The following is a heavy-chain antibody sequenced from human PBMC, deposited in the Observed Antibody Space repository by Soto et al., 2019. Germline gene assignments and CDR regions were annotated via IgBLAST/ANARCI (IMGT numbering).Heavy chain of an antibody. CDR2: IYSGGST. CDR1: GFTVSSNY. V-gene: IGHV3-53*04. Sequence: GGSLRLSCAASGFTVSSNYMSWVRQAPGKGLEWVSVIYSGGSTYYADSVKGRFTISRHNSKNTLYLQMNSLRAEDTAVYYCARDPYYDILTGSQTANWGQGTLVTVSS. D-gene: IGHD3-9*01. J-gene: IGHJ4*02. CDR3: ARDPYYDILTGSQTAN.